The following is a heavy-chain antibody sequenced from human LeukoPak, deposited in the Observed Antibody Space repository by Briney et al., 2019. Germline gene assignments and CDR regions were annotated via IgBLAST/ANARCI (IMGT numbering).Heavy chain of an antibody. CDR3: ARVPAFYYGDYWTSSNYFDY. CDR2: IFHSGRT. CDR1: GVSISSTNW. J-gene: IGHJ4*02. D-gene: IGHD4-17*01. Sequence: PSGTLSLTCAVSGVSISSTNWWSWVRQPPGKGLEWIGEIFHSGRTNYNPSLKSRVTISEDKSRNQFSLKLSSMTAADTAVYYCARVPAFYYGDYWTSSNYFDYWGQGTLVTVSS. V-gene: IGHV4-4*02.